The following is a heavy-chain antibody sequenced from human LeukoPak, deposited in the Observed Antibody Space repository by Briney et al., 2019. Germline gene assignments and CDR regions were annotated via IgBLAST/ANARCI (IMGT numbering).Heavy chain of an antibody. CDR3: AKSAVRDY. CDR2: ISYDGSNK. V-gene: IGHV3-30*18. D-gene: IGHD4-11*01. J-gene: IGHJ4*02. CDR1: GFTFSSYG. Sequence: PGGSLRLSCAASGFTFSSYGMHWVRQAPGKGLEWVAVISYDGSNKYYADSVKGRFTISRDNSKNTLYLQMNSLRAEDTAVYYCAKSAVRDYWGQGTLVTVSS.